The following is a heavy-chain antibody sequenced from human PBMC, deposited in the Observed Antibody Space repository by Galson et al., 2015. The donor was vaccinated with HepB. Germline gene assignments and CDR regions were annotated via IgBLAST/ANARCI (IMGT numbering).Heavy chain of an antibody. Sequence: SVKVSCKASGYTFTSYAMHWVRQAPGQRLEWMGWINAGNGNTKYSQKFQGRVTITRDTSASTAYMELSSLRSEDTAVYYCARDTVVVPAASFNRFDPWGQGTLVTVSS. CDR3: ARDTVVVPAASFNRFDP. J-gene: IGHJ5*02. D-gene: IGHD2-2*01. CDR1: GYTFTSYA. CDR2: INAGNGNT. V-gene: IGHV1-3*01.